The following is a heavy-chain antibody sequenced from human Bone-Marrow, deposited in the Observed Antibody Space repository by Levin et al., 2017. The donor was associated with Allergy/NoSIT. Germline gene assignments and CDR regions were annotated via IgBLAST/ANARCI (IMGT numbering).Heavy chain of an antibody. CDR3: ARGHFPYYYYGMDV. V-gene: IGHV1-18*01. Sequence: ASVKVSCKASGYTFTTYGLTWVRQAPGQGLEWMGWVSAYSGNTNYALNLQDRGTMTTDTATNTAYMELTSLRSDDTAIYYCARGHFPYYYYGMDVWGQGTTVVVSS. CDR2: VSAYSGNT. J-gene: IGHJ6*02. CDR1: GYTFTTYG.